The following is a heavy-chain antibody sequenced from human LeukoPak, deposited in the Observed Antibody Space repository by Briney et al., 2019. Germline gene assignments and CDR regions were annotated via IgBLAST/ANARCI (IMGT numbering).Heavy chain of an antibody. Sequence: SVKVSCKASGGTFSSYAISWVRQAPGQGLEWMGGIIPIFGTANYAQKFQGRVTITTDEPTSTAYMELSSLRSEDTAVYYCARFSDYGDYGGFDYWGQGTLVTVSS. D-gene: IGHD4-17*01. J-gene: IGHJ4*02. CDR3: ARFSDYGDYGGFDY. CDR1: GGTFSSYA. CDR2: IIPIFGTA. V-gene: IGHV1-69*05.